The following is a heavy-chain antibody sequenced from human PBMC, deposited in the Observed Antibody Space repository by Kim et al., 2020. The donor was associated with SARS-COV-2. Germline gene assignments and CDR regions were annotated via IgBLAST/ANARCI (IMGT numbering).Heavy chain of an antibody. Sequence: PSLKSRVTISVDTSKNQFSLKLSSVTAADTAVYYCARGPIAAAGTNRIDYWGQGTLVTVSS. D-gene: IGHD6-13*01. J-gene: IGHJ4*02. CDR3: ARGPIAAAGTNRIDY. V-gene: IGHV4-34*01.